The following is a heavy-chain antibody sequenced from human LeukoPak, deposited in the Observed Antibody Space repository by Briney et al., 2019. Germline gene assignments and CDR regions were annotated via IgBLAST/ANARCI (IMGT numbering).Heavy chain of an antibody. CDR1: GFTFSDYY. CDR3: ARHGDRDDYGDYGGNWFDP. Sequence: PGGSLRLSCASSGFTFSDYYMSWIRQAPGKGLEWVSYISSSGSTIYYADSVKGRFTISRDNAKNSLYLQMNSLRAEDTAVYYCARHGDRDDYGDYGGNWFDPWGQGTLVTVSS. V-gene: IGHV3-11*04. D-gene: IGHD4-17*01. J-gene: IGHJ5*02. CDR2: ISSSGSTI.